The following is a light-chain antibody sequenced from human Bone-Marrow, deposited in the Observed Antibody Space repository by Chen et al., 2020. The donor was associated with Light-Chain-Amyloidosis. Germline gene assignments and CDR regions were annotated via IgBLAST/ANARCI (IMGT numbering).Light chain of an antibody. J-gene: IGLJ3*02. CDR3: QVWDRSSDRPV. V-gene: IGLV3-21*02. Sequence: YVLTQPSSVSVAPGQTATIACGGNNIGSTSVHWYQQTPGQAPLLVVYDDSDRPSGIPERLSGSNAGNTATLTISRVEAGDEADYYCQVWDRSSDRPVFGGGTKLTVL. CDR1: NIGSTS. CDR2: DDS.